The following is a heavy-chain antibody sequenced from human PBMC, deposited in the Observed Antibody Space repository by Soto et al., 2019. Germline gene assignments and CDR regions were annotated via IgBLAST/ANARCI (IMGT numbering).Heavy chain of an antibody. Sequence: QVQVVQSGVEVRRPGSSVKVSCKASGDTFKNCVISWVRQAPGQGLEWMGGIIPLFGTTDFAQRFQGRLTITTDESTTTAYMELSRLRSEDTATYYCAAELGFGILCVVWGQGTTVIVSS. V-gene: IGHV1-69*01. CDR1: GDTFKNCV. CDR2: IIPLFGTT. J-gene: IGHJ6*02. CDR3: AAELGFGILCVV. D-gene: IGHD2-15*01.